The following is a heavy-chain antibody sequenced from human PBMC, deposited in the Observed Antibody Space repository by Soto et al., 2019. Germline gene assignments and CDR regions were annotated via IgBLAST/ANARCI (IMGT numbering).Heavy chain of an antibody. D-gene: IGHD6-13*01. Sequence: QITLKESGPTXVKPTXTLTLTXTFSGFSLTXXVVGXGXIRQPPGEALEWLAPLYWNDEQYYNPSLRNRLTITRDTSKNQVVLTMTNMDPVETATYYCAHRLPGPSGYDAWGQGTTVTGAS. CDR2: LYWNDEQ. V-gene: IGHV2-5*01. J-gene: IGHJ6*02. CDR1: GFSLTXXVVG. CDR3: AHRLPGPSGYDA.